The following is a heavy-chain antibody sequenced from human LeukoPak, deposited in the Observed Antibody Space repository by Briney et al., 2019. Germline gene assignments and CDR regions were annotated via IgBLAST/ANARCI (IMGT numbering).Heavy chain of an antibody. V-gene: IGHV1-69*05. CDR1: GGTFSSYA. J-gene: IGHJ6*03. D-gene: IGHD3-22*01. Sequence: SVKVSCKASGGTFSSYAISWVRQAPGQGLEWMGGIIPIFGTTNYAQKFQGRVMITTDESTSTAYMELSSLRSEDTAVYYCARGDSSSSYMDVWGKGTTVTVSS. CDR2: IIPIFGTT. CDR3: ARGDSSSSYMDV.